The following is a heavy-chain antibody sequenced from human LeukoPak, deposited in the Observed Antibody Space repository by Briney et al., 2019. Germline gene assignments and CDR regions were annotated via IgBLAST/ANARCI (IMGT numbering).Heavy chain of an antibody. V-gene: IGHV3-23*01. J-gene: IGHJ4*02. CDR3: AKAPLSGSYFPYYFDY. Sequence: PGGSLRLSCAASGFTFSSYAMSWVRQAPGKGLEWVSAISGSGGSTYYSDSVKGRFTISRDNSKNTLYLQMNSLRAEDTAVYYCAKAPLSGSYFPYYFDYWGQGTLVTVSS. D-gene: IGHD1-26*01. CDR1: GFTFSSYA. CDR2: ISGSGGST.